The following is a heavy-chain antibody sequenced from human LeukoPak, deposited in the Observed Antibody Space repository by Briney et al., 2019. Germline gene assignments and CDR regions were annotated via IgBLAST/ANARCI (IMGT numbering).Heavy chain of an antibody. V-gene: IGHV3-21*04. J-gene: IGHJ4*02. D-gene: IGHD2-15*01. CDR1: GFTFSSYT. CDR2: ISSRPYI. Sequence: GGSLTLSCVASGFTFSSYTMHWVRQAPGKGLVSVSSISSRPYIYYEDSQEGRFTISRANAKNIHYLQMNLRSDDDTALYYCARDLILADNGGSSAHDFWGQGTLVTVSS. CDR3: ARDLILADNGGSSAHDF.